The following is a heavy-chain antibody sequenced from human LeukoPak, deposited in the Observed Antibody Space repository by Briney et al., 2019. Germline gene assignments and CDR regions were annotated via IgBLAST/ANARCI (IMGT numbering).Heavy chain of an antibody. CDR3: AREDGYSIDY. CDR2: IYYSGST. Sequence: SETLSLTCTVSGGSISSSSYYWGWIRQPPGKGLEWIGSIYYSGSTNYNPSLKSRVTISVDKSKNQFSLKLSSVTAADTAVYYCAREDGYSIDYWGQGTLVTVSS. CDR1: GGSISSSSYY. V-gene: IGHV4-39*07. J-gene: IGHJ4*02. D-gene: IGHD5-18*01.